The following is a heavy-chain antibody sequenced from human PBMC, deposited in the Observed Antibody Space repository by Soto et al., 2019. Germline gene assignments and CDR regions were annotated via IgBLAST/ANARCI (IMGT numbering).Heavy chain of an antibody. CDR3: ARGGGGYSESYGMDV. Sequence: ASVKVSCKASGYTFTGYYMHWVRQAPGQGLEWMGWINPNSGGTNYAQKFQGWVTMTRDTSISTAYMELSRLRSDDTAVYYCARGGGGYSESYGMDVWGQGTTVTVSS. J-gene: IGHJ6*02. V-gene: IGHV1-2*04. D-gene: IGHD5-18*01. CDR2: INPNSGGT. CDR1: GYTFTGYY.